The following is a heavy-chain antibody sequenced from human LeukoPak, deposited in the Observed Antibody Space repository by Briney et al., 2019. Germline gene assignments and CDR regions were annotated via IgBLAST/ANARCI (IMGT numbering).Heavy chain of an antibody. V-gene: IGHV4-34*01. CDR2: INHSGST. D-gene: IGHD6-13*01. CDR3: ARGPGSSWAFDY. Sequence: SETLSLTCAVYGGSFSGYYWSWIRQPPGKGLEWIGEINHSGSTNYNPSLKSRVTISVDTSKNQFSPKLSSVTAADTAVYYCARGPGSSWAFDYWGQGTLVTVSS. J-gene: IGHJ4*02. CDR1: GGSFSGYY.